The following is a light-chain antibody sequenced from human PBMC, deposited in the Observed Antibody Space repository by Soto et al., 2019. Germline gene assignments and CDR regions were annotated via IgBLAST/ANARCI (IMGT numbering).Light chain of an antibody. CDR1: SSNIGSNF. CDR3: AAWDDSLSGWV. J-gene: IGLJ3*02. Sequence: QLVLTQPPSASGTPGQRVTISCSGSSSNIGSNFVYWYQQFPGTAPKLLIYRNNQRPSGVPDRFSGSKSGTSAPLAISGLPSEDEADYYCAAWDDSLSGWVFGGGTKLTVL. CDR2: RNN. V-gene: IGLV1-47*01.